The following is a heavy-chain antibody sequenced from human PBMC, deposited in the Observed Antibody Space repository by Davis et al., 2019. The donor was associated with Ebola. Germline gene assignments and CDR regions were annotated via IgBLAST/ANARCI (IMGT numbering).Heavy chain of an antibody. Sequence: MPSETLSLTCTVSGGSISSSSYYWGWIRQPPGKGLEWIGSIYYSGSTYYNPSLKSRVTISVDTSKNQFSVKVTSVTAADTAVYYCARGHTYGSMVYGLDVWGQGTTVIVSS. J-gene: IGHJ6*02. CDR3: ARGHTYGSMVYGLDV. V-gene: IGHV4-39*01. CDR2: IYYSGST. CDR1: GGSISSSSYY. D-gene: IGHD3-10*01.